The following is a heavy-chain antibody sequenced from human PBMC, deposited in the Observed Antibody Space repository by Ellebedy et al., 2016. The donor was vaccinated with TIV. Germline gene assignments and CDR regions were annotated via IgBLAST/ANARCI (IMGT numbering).Heavy chain of an antibody. V-gene: IGHV4-34*01. D-gene: IGHD3-10*01. CDR1: GGSFSGYY. CDR3: ARALITLGAFDI. Sequence: SETLSLTXAVYGGSFSGYYWSWIRQPPGKGLEWIGEINHSGSTNYNPSLKSRVTISVDTSKNQFSLKLSSVTAADTAVYYCARALITLGAFDIWGQGTMVTVSS. CDR2: INHSGST. J-gene: IGHJ3*02.